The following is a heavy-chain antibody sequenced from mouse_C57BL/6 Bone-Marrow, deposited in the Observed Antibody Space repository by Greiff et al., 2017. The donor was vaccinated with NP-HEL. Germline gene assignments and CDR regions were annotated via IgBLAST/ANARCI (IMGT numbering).Heavy chain of an antibody. J-gene: IGHJ3*01. D-gene: IGHD2-4*01. V-gene: IGHV5-4*01. CDR3: ARDRYDYDARFAY. Sequence: EVHLVESGGGLVKPGGSLKLSCAASGFTFSSYAMSWVRQTPEKRLEWVATISDGGSYTYYPDNVKGRFTISRDNAKNNLYLQMSHLKSEDTAMYYCARDRYDYDARFAYWGQGTLVTVSA. CDR2: ISDGGSYT. CDR1: GFTFSSYA.